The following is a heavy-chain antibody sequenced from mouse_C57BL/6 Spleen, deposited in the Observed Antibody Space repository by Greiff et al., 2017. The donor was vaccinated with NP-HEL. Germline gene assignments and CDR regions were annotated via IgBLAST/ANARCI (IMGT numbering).Heavy chain of an antibody. CDR3: ASYYGSSYGYFDY. V-gene: IGHV14-2*01. CDR1: GFNIKDYY. CDR2: IDPEDGET. Sequence: VQLKESGAELVKPGASVKLSCTASGFNIKDYYMHWVKQRTEQGLEWIGRIDPEDGETKYAPKFQGKATITADKSSNTAYLQLSSLTSEDTAVYYCASYYGSSYGYFDYWGQGTTLTVSS. D-gene: IGHD1-1*01. J-gene: IGHJ2*01.